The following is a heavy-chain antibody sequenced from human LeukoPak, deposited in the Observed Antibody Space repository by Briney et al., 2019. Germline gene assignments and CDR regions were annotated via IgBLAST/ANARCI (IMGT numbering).Heavy chain of an antibody. CDR3: ARLRLRYTRNGDSTSYEVFDI. Sequence: SETLSLTCTVSDDSISDYYRGWIRQPPGKGLEWIGYFHNRGTSTYNPSLKSRVTISADTSKNQFSLKLNSLTTADTAVSYCARLRLRYTRNGDSTSYEVFDIWGQGTVVTVSS. CDR2: FHNRGTS. D-gene: IGHD2-21*01. CDR1: DDSISDYY. J-gene: IGHJ3*02. V-gene: IGHV4-59*01.